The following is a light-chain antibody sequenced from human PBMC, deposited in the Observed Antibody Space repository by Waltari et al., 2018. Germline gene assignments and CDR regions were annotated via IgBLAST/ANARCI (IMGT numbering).Light chain of an antibody. CDR2: DAS. J-gene: IGKJ1*01. V-gene: IGKV3-11*01. Sequence: EIVLTQSPATLSLSPGERATLSCRASQSVGTYLAWYQQKPGQAPRLLISDASYRASGIPARFSGSGSGTDFTLTISSLEPEDVAVYYCQQYYGIPGFGQGTKVEIK. CDR1: QSVGTY. CDR3: QQYYGIPG.